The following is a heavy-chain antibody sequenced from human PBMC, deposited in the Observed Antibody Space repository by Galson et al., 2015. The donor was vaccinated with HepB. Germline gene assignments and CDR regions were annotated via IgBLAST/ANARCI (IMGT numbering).Heavy chain of an antibody. CDR1: GFTFSDYY. CDR2: NSSSSSYT. Sequence: SLRLSCAASGFTFSDYYMSWIRQAPGKGLEWASYNSSSSSYTNYADSVKGRFTISRDNAKNSLYLQMNSLRAEDTAVYYCASSPSNPVVPAAILDWYFDLWGRGTLVTVSS. D-gene: IGHD2-2*01. J-gene: IGHJ2*01. V-gene: IGHV3-11*06. CDR3: ASSPSNPVVPAAILDWYFDL.